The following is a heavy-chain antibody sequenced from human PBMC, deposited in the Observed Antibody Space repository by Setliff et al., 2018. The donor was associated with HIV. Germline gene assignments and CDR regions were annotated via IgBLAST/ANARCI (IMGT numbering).Heavy chain of an antibody. V-gene: IGHV4-39*07. CDR1: GGSISSSSYY. CDR2: IYYSGST. Sequence: PSETLSLTCTVSGGSISSSSYYWGWIRQPPGKGLEWIGTIYYSGSTYYNTSLKSRVTISVDTSKNQFSLKLSSVTAADTAVYYCARDPWVRGVITAPDYWGQGTLVTVSS. D-gene: IGHD3-10*01. CDR3: ARDPWVRGVITAPDY. J-gene: IGHJ4*02.